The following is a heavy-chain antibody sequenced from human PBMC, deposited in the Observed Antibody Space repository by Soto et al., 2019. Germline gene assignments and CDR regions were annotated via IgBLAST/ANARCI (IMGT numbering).Heavy chain of an antibody. Sequence: SETLSLTCAVYGGSFSGYYWSWIRQPPGKGLEWIGEINHSGSTNYNPSLKSRVTISVDTSKNQFSLKLSSVTAADTAVYYCARGRWRVLELRVFDYWGQGTLVTVSS. V-gene: IGHV4-34*01. D-gene: IGHD1-7*01. CDR1: GGSFSGYY. CDR2: INHSGST. J-gene: IGHJ4*02. CDR3: ARGRWRVLELRVFDY.